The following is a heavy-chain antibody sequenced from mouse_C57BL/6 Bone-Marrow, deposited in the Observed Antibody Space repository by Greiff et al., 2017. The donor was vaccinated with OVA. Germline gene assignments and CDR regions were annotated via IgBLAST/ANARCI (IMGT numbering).Heavy chain of an antibody. D-gene: IGHD1-1*01. J-gene: IGHJ4*01. V-gene: IGHV14-3*01. Sequence: EVQLQQSVAELVRPGASVKLSCTASGFNIKNTYMHWVKQRPEQGLEWIGRIDPANDNTTYAPKFQGKATMTADTASNTAYLQLSSLSAEDTAVYCCARGNCGSSFYAMDYWGQGTSVTVSS. CDR3: ARGNCGSSFYAMDY. CDR1: GFNIKNTY. CDR2: IDPANDNT.